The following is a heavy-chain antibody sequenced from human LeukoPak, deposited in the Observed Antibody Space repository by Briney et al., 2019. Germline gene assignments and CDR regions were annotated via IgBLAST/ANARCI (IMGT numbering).Heavy chain of an antibody. V-gene: IGHV1-18*01. CDR3: ARRTGTQYSSDAVDI. CDR1: GYTFTSYG. J-gene: IGHJ3*02. D-gene: IGHD1-1*01. CDR2: ISAYNGNT. Sequence: ASVKVSCKASGYTFTSYGISWVRQAPGQGLEWMGWISAYNGNTNYAQKLQGRVTMTTDTSTSTAYMELRSLRSDDTAVYYCARRTGTQYSSDAVDIWGQGTMVTVSS.